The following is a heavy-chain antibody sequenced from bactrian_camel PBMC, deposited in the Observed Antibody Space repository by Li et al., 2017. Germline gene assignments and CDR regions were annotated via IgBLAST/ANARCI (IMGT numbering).Heavy chain of an antibody. D-gene: IGHD2*01. J-gene: IGHJ4*01. CDR1: GFTFSGND. CDR3: AAITAYYGGFRY. V-gene: IGHV3S40*01. CDR2: ISWNGDST. Sequence: DVQLVESGGELVQPGGSLTLSCVVYGFTFSGNDMSWVRQAPGKGLEWVSSISWNGDSTNYPDSVKGRFTISRDNAKNTVYLQMNSLKPEDTAVYFCAAITAYYGGFRYWGQGTQVTVS.